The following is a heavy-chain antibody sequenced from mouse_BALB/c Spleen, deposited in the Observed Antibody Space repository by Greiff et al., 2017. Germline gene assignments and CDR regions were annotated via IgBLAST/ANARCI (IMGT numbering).Heavy chain of an antibody. D-gene: IGHD2-4*01. CDR1: GFTFSDYY. V-gene: IGHV5-4*02. CDR3: AYEYDGSYAMDY. J-gene: IGHJ4*01. Sequence: EVMLVESGGGLVKPGGSLKLSCAASGFTFSDYYMYWVRQTPEKRLEWVATISDGGSYTYYPDSVKGRFTISRDNAKNNLYLQMSSLKSEDTAMYYCAYEYDGSYAMDYWGQGTSVTVSS. CDR2: ISDGGSYT.